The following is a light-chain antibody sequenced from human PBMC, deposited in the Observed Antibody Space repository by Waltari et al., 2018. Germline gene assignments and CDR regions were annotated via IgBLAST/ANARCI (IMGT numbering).Light chain of an antibody. V-gene: IGKV3-11*01. Sequence: EIVLTQSPATLSLSPGERATLSCRSSQSVINYLAWYQQKPGQAPRLLIYDASNRATGIPARFSGSGSGTDFTLTISSLDPEDFAVYYCQQRRDWPLTFGGGTKVEIK. CDR1: QSVINY. J-gene: IGKJ4*01. CDR3: QQRRDWPLT. CDR2: DAS.